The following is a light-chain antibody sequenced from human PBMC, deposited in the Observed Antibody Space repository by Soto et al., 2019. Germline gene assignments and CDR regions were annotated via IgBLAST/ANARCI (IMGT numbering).Light chain of an antibody. J-gene: IGKJ4*01. V-gene: IGKV4-1*01. CDR1: QSVLHSSNNKNY. Sequence: DIVMTQFPDSLAVSLGERATINCKSSQSVLHSSNNKNYLAWYQQKPGQPPKLLIYWASTRESGVPDRFSGSGSGTHFTLTISGLQTEDVAVYYCQQYYSTPPTFGGGTKVEFK. CDR3: QQYYSTPPT. CDR2: WAS.